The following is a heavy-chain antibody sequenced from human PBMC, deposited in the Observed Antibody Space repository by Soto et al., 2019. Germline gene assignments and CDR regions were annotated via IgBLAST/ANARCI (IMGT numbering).Heavy chain of an antibody. CDR3: ATPNTYDTTAYKYDY. Sequence: ASVKVSCKASGYTFTDYYLHWVRQAPGQGLEWMGWINPNSGGTNYAQKFQGRVTMTRDTSISTAYMEMSRLTSDDTAVYYCATPNTYDTTAYKYDYCGQGTIVTVYS. J-gene: IGHJ4*02. CDR2: INPNSGGT. CDR1: GYTFTDYY. D-gene: IGHD3-22*01. V-gene: IGHV1-2*02.